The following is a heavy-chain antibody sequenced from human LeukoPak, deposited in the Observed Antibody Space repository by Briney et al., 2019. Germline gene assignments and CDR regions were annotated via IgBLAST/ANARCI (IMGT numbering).Heavy chain of an antibody. V-gene: IGHV4-59*08. CDR2: LYDSGST. D-gene: IGHD3-10*01. CDR1: GGSIISDS. J-gene: IGHJ6*03. Sequence: SETLSLTCTVSGGSIISDSWTWIRQPPGKELEWIGYLYDSGSTKYNPSLKSRVTLSVDTSKSQFSLKVTSVTAADTAVYFCARRGRSPGFAGKFTHYYYMDVWGEGTAVTVSS. CDR3: ARRGRSPGFAGKFTHYYYMDV.